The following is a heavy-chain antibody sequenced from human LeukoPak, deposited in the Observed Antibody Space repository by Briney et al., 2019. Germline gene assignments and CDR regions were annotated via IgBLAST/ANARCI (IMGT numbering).Heavy chain of an antibody. CDR2: IFYTGST. CDR1: GDSISSNHYY. CDR3: ARVTGYMVEDYFDY. Sequence: SETLSLTCTVSGDSISSNHYYWGWIRQPPGKGLEWIGTIFYTGSTNYNPSLKSRVTISVDTSKNQFSLRLSSVTAADTAVYYCARVTGYMVEDYFDYWGQGTLVTVSS. V-gene: IGHV4-39*07. D-gene: IGHD5-12*01. J-gene: IGHJ4*02.